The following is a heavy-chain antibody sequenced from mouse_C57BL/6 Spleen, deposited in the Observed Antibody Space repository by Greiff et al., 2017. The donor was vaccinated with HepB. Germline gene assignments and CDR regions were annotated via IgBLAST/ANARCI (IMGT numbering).Heavy chain of an antibody. V-gene: IGHV5-17*01. D-gene: IGHD2-4*01. CDR2: ISSGSSTI. J-gene: IGHJ3*01. CDR1: GFTFSDYG. Sequence: EVKLMESGGGLVKPGGSLKLSCAASGFTFSDYGMHWVRQAPEKGLEWVAYISSGSSTIYYADTVKGRFTISRDNAKNTLFLQMTSLRSEDTAMYYCARALYYDYDVWFAYWGQGTLVTVSA. CDR3: ARALYYDYDVWFAY.